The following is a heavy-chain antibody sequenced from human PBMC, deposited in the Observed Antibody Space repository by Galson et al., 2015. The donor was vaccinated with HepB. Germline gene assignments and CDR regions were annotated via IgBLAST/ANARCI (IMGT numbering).Heavy chain of an antibody. CDR1: GGSFSGYY. CDR2: INDSGST. CDR3: ALGGDVRVDNNWFDP. V-gene: IGHV4-34*01. D-gene: IGHD5-12*01. J-gene: IGHJ5*02. Sequence: ETLSLTCAVYGGSFSGYYWTWIRQPPGKGLEWIGEINDSGSTNYNPSLKSRVTISVDTSKNRFSLKLSSVTAADTAVYYCALGGDVRVDNNWFDPWGQGTLVTVSS.